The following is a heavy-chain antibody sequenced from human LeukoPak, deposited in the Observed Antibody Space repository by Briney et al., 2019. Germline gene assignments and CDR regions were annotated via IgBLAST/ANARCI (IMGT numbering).Heavy chain of an antibody. V-gene: IGHV4-39*06. CDR1: GGSISSSSYY. CDR3: ARARGGTVTTSPFDY. J-gene: IGHJ4*02. CDR2: IYYSGST. D-gene: IGHD4-17*01. Sequence: PSETLSLTCTVSGGSISSSSYYWGWIRQPPGKGLEWIGSIYYSGSTYYNPSLKSRVTISVDTSKNQFTLKLSSVTAADTAVYYCARARGGTVTTSPFDYWGQGTLVTVSS.